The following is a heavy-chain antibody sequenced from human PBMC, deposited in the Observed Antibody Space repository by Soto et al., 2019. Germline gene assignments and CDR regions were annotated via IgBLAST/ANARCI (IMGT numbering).Heavy chain of an antibody. V-gene: IGHV3-7*05. J-gene: IGHJ3*02. CDR2: IKQDGSEK. Sequence: EVQLVESGGGLVQPGGSLRLSCAASGFTFSSYWMSWVRQAPGKWLEWVANIKQDGSEKYYVDSVRGRFSISRDNAKNSLYLQMNSLRAEDTAVYYCARGYCSSTSCYAGAFDIWGQGTMVTVSS. CDR3: ARGYCSSTSCYAGAFDI. CDR1: GFTFSSYW. D-gene: IGHD2-2*01.